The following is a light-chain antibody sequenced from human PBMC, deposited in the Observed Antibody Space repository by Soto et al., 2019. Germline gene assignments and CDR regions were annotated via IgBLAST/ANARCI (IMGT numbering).Light chain of an antibody. V-gene: IGLV2-8*01. J-gene: IGLJ2*01. CDR2: EVS. CDR1: SSDVGGYNF. Sequence: QSALTQPPSASGSPGQSVTISCTGTSSDVGGYNFVSWYQQHPGKAPKLLIFEVSKRPSGVPDRFSGSKSGNTASLTVSGLKVEDEADYYCSSYAGSNVYVVFGGGTKLPVL. CDR3: SSYAGSNVYVV.